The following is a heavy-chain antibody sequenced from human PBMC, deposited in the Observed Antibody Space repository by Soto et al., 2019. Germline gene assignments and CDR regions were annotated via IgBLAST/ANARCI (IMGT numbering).Heavy chain of an antibody. CDR1: GFTLSNAW. D-gene: IGHD3-16*01. Sequence: EAHLVESGGGLVKPGESLRVSCAASGFTLSNAWMSWVRQAPGKGLDWVGSIKSETSGWTTDYAAPVNGRFTISRDDLDIKLYLQMSGLRAEDTAVYYCATEGSYYGHHSLDDWGQGTLVTVSS. CDR2: IKSETSGWTT. V-gene: IGHV3-15*07. J-gene: IGHJ4*02. CDR3: ATEGSYYGHHSLDD.